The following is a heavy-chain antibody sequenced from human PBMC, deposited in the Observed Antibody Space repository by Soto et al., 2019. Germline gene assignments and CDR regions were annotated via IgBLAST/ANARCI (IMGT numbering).Heavy chain of an antibody. D-gene: IGHD2-21*01. Sequence: GGSLRLSCAASGFSLSDFYMSWIRQAPGKGLEWGSYISINSNYREYADSEKGRHTISRDNAKNSLYLQMNSLRGEDTAVYYCVRGGGGGQFDYWGQGTLVTVSS. J-gene: IGHJ4*02. CDR1: GFSLSDFY. CDR2: ISINSNYR. CDR3: VRGGGGGQFDY. V-gene: IGHV3-11*06.